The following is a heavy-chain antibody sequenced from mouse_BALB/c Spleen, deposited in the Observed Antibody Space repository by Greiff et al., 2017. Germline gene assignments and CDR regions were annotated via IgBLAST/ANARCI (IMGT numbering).Heavy chain of an antibody. Sequence: EVKLMESGGGLVQPGGSLKLSCAASGFTFSSYTMSWVRQTPEKRLEWVAYISNGGGSTYYPDTVKGRFTISRDNAKNTLYLQMSSLKSEDTAMYYCARQGITTGGFYAMDYWGQGTSVTVSS. CDR2: ISNGGGST. V-gene: IGHV5-12-2*01. CDR3: ARQGITTGGFYAMDY. J-gene: IGHJ4*01. CDR1: GFTFSSYT. D-gene: IGHD2-4*01.